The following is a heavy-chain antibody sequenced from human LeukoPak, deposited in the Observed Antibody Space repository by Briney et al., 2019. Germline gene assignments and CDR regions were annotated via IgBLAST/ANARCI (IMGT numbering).Heavy chain of an antibody. D-gene: IGHD6-13*01. CDR1: GLTFSSYG. V-gene: IGHV3-23*01. CDR3: AKSYRPRGSNIAVDY. J-gene: IGHJ4*02. CDR2: IRGSGGIT. Sequence: TGGSLRLSCAPSGLTFSSYGTGWARQAPGKGLEWVSAIRGSGGITYYAACVEGRLTISRDKSKNTLYLQMNSLRAEDTAVYYCAKSYRPRGSNIAVDYWGQGTLVTVSS.